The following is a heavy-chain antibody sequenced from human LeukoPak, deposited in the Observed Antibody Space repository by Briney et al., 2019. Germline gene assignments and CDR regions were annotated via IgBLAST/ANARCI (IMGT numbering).Heavy chain of an antibody. CDR3: AGLVGRYSSGLYYYYFDY. V-gene: IGHV4-4*02. J-gene: IGHJ4*02. Sequence: PSETLSLTCTVSGDSINSLDLWSWVRQPPGKGLEWIGEMYLSGTTHSNPSVKSRVTISIDKSKNQLFLNLSSVTAADTAVYYCAGLVGRYSSGLYYYYFDYWGQGTLVTVSS. CDR1: GDSINSLDL. CDR2: MYLSGTT. D-gene: IGHD3-22*01.